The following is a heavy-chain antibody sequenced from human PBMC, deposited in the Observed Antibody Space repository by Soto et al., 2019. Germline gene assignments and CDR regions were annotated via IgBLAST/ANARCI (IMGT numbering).Heavy chain of an antibody. J-gene: IGHJ6*02. D-gene: IGHD6-19*01. CDR2: IYYSGST. V-gene: IGHV4-30-4*01. CDR3: ASTTTGGIGQWLAQTGPYYYYYGMDV. Sequence: SETLSLTCTVSGGSISSGDYYWSWIRQPPGKGLEWIGYIYYSGSTNYNPSLKSRVTISVDTSKNQFSLKLSSVTAADTAVYYCASTTTGGIGQWLAQTGPYYYYYGMDVWGQGTTVTVSS. CDR1: GGSISSGDYY.